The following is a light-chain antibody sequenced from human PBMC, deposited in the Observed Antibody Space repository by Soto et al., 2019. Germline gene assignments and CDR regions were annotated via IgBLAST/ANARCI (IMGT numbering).Light chain of an antibody. J-gene: IGKJ1*01. Sequence: EIVLTQSPGTLSLSPGERATLSCRASQSVRSSSLAWYQQKPGQAPRLLIFGASNRATGIPDRFRGSGSGTEFTLTISSLQSEDFAVYYCQQYGSSGTFGQGTKVDIK. CDR2: GAS. CDR1: QSVRSSS. V-gene: IGKV3-20*01. CDR3: QQYGSSGT.